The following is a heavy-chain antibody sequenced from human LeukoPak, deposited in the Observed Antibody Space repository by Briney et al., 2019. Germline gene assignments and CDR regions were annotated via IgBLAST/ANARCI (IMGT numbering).Heavy chain of an antibody. CDR1: GGSISSSGYY. J-gene: IGHJ5*02. D-gene: IGHD1-26*01. CDR2: IYYSGST. V-gene: IGHV4-39*07. CDR3: ARVSGSYLSWWFDP. Sequence: SETLSLTCTVSGGSISSSGYYWGWIRQPPGKGLEWIGSIYYSGSTYYNPSLKSRVTISVDTSKKQFSLKLSSVTAADTAVYYCARVSGSYLSWWFDPWGQGTLVTVSS.